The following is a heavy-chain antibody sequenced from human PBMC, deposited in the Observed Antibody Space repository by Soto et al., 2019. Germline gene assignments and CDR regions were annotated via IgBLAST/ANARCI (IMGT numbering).Heavy chain of an antibody. CDR3: ARGRLWSQLPTW. V-gene: IGHV4-34*01. J-gene: IGHJ4*02. CDR2: INHSGST. CDR1: GGSFSGCY. Sequence: SETLSLTCAVYGGSFSGCYWSWIRQPPGKGLEWIGEINHSGSTNYNPSLKSRVTISVDTSKNQFSLKLSSVTAADTAVYYCARGRLWSQLPTWWGQGTLVTVSS. D-gene: IGHD3-10*01.